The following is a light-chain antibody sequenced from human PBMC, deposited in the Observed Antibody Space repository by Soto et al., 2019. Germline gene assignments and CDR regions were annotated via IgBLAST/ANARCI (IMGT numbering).Light chain of an antibody. CDR3: SSYTSSTTPLV. CDR2: DVN. J-gene: IGLJ7*01. V-gene: IGLV2-14*03. CDR1: SSDVGGFNY. Sequence: QSALTQPASVSGSPGQSITISCTGTSSDVGGFNYVSWYQQHPGKAPKLMIYDVNDRPSGVSNRFSGSKSGNTASLTISGLQAEDEAEYYCSSYTSSTTPLVFGAGTQLTVL.